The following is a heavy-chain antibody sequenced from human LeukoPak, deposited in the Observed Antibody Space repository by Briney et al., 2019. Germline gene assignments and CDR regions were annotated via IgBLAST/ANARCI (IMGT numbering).Heavy chain of an antibody. J-gene: IGHJ4*02. CDR2: ISRSGTNI. CDR1: GFTFSTSD. CDR3: ARMGGNLSR. Sequence: AGSLRLSSVASGFTFSTSDMNWVSQAPGKGLDWVSYISRSGTNIYYAESVKGRFTISRDNAKKSLYLQMNSLRVEDTAVYYCARMGGNLSRWGQGTLVTVSS. V-gene: IGHV3-48*03. D-gene: IGHD1-26*01.